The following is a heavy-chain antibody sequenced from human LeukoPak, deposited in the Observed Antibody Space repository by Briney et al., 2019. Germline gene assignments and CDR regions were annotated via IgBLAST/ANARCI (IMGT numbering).Heavy chain of an antibody. Sequence: GGSLRLSCAASGFTFSDYWMTWVRQAPGKGLEWVANIKQDGSEGYYVDSVKGRFTVSRDNAKSSLYLQLNSLRAEDTAVYYCARWGEADGYNHFDYWGQGTLVTVSS. V-gene: IGHV3-7*01. CDR3: ARWGEADGYNHFDY. CDR1: GFTFSDYW. CDR2: IKQDGSEG. J-gene: IGHJ4*02. D-gene: IGHD5-24*01.